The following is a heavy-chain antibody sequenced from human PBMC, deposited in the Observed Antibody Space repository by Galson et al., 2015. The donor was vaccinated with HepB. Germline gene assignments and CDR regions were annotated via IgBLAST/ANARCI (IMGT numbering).Heavy chain of an antibody. D-gene: IGHD3-16*01. V-gene: IGHV3-33*01. CDR1: GFTFSSYG. CDR2: IWYDGSNK. J-gene: IGHJ6*02. CDR3: ARGLGYYYYGMDV. Sequence: SLRLFCAASGFTFSSYGMHWVRQAPGKGLEWVAVIWYDGSNKYYADSVKGRFTISRDNSKNTLYLQMNSLRAEDTAVYYCARGLGYYYYGMDVWGQGTTVTVSS.